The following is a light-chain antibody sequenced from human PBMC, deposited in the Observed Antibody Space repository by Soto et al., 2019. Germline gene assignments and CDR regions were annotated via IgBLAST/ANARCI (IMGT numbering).Light chain of an antibody. CDR1: QSVSSNY. V-gene: IGKV3-20*01. CDR2: AAS. CDR3: QQDGSSPWT. J-gene: IGKJ1*01. Sequence: EIVLTQSPGTLSLSPGERATLSCRASQSVSSNYLGWYQQKPGQAPRLLIYAASSRATGIPDRFSGSGSGTDFTLTISRLEPEDFAVYFCQQDGSSPWTFGQGTKVDIK.